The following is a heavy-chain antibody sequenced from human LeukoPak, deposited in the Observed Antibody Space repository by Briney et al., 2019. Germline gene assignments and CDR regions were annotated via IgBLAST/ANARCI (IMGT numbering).Heavy chain of an antibody. CDR2: IYPGDSDT. D-gene: IGHD3-10*01. CDR3: ARHLVPGITMVRGVTRTLLFDP. V-gene: IGHV5-51*01. CDR1: GYSFTSYW. Sequence: GESLKISCKGSGYSFTSYWIGWVSQMPGKGLEWMGIIYPGDSDTRYSPSFQGQVTISADKSISTAYLQWSSLKASDTAMYYCARHLVPGITMVRGVTRTLLFDPWGQGTLVTVSS. J-gene: IGHJ5*02.